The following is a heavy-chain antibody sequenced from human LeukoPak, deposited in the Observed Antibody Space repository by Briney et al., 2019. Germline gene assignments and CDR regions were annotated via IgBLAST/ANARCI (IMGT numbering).Heavy chain of an antibody. V-gene: IGHV3-11*04. CDR2: ISSSGSTI. CDR3: ARDRNAALALDY. Sequence: TGGSLRLSCTASGFSVGSNYMGWVRQAPGKGLEWVSYISSSGSTIYYADSVKGRFTISRDNAKNSLYLQMNSLGAEDTAVYYCARDRNAALALDYWGQGTLVTVSS. D-gene: IGHD6-19*01. J-gene: IGHJ4*02. CDR1: GFSVGSNY.